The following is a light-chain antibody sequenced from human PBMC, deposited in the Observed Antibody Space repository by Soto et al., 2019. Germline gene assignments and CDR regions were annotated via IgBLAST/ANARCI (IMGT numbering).Light chain of an antibody. CDR1: QSVSSSY. V-gene: IGKV3-20*01. Sequence: EIVLTQSPGTLSLSPGERATLSCRASQSVSSSYLAWYQQKPGQSPRRLIYGASSRATGIPDRFSGSGSGTDFTLTINRPEPEDFAGYYCQQYGSSQYTVGQGTKLEIK. CDR2: GAS. CDR3: QQYGSSQYT. J-gene: IGKJ2*01.